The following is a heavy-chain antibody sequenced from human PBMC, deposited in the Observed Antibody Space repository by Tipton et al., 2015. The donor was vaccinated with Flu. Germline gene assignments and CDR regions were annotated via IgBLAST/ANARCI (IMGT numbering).Heavy chain of an antibody. CDR1: GFTFSNFA. CDR3: ARGYDILTDGGGYFDY. J-gene: IGHJ4*02. D-gene: IGHD3-9*01. Sequence: SLRLSCAASGFTFSNFAMHWVRQAPGKGLEWVAGIWYDGSNKYYADSVKGRFTISRDNPKNTLYLQMNSLRAEDTAVYYCARGYDILTDGGGYFDYWGQGTLVTFSS. V-gene: IGHV3-33*01. CDR2: IWYDGSNK.